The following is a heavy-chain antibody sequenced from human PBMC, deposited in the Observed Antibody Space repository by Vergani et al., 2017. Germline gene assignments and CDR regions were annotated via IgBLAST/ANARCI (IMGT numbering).Heavy chain of an antibody. CDR3: ARTVVPRTTSMLYYYYYMDV. Sequence: QVQLQESGPGLVKPSQTLSLTCTVSGGSISSGGYYWSWIRQHPGKGLEWIGYIYYSGRTYYHPSLKSRITISVDTSKNQFSLKLSSVTAADTAVYCCARTVVPRTTSMLYYYYYMDVWGRGTTVTVSS. J-gene: IGHJ6*03. CDR1: GGSISSGGYY. D-gene: IGHD2-8*01. V-gene: IGHV4-31*03. CDR2: IYYSGRT.